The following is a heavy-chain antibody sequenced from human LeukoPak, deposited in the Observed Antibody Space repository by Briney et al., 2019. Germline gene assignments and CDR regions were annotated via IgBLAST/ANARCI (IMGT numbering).Heavy chain of an antibody. V-gene: IGHV3-21*04. CDR1: GFTFSSYS. Sequence: GGSLRLSCAASGFTFSSYSMNWVRQAPGKGLEWVSSISSSSSYIYYADSVKGRFTISRDNAKNSLYLQMNSLRAEDTAVYYCAGGGHYDSSGYYGAWGYWGQGTLVTVSS. CDR2: ISSSSSYI. CDR3: AGGGHYDSSGYYGAWGY. D-gene: IGHD3-22*01. J-gene: IGHJ4*02.